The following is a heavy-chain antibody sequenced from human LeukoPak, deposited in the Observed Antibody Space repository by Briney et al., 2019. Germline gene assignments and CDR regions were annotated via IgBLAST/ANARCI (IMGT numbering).Heavy chain of an antibody. Sequence: SETLSLTCTVSGGSISSYYWSWIRQPPGKGLEWIGYIYYSGSTNYNPSLKSRVTISVDTSKDQFSLKLSSVTAADTPAYYCAREGIAAARNAFDIWGKGTMVNVSS. J-gene: IGHJ3*02. CDR3: AREGIAAARNAFDI. D-gene: IGHD6-13*01. CDR2: IYYSGST. CDR1: GGSISSYY. V-gene: IGHV4-59*01.